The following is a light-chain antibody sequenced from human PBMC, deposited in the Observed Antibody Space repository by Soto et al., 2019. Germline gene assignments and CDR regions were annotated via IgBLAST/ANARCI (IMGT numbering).Light chain of an antibody. CDR1: SSNIGNNA. CDR3: AAWDDSLNGYV. Sequence: QSVLTQPPSVSQAPRQRVTISCSGSSSNIGNNAVNWYQQLPGKAPKLLIYYDDLLPSGVSDRFSGSKSGTSASLAISGLQSEDEADYYCAAWDDSLNGYVFGTGTNVTV. J-gene: IGLJ1*01. CDR2: YDD. V-gene: IGLV1-36*01.